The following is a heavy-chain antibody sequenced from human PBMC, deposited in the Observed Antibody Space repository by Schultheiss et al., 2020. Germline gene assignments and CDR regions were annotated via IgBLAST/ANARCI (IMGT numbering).Heavy chain of an antibody. CDR2: IYYSGST. J-gene: IGHJ4*02. CDR3: ATGCTGGVCSYYFDY. V-gene: IGHV4-59*01. D-gene: IGHD2-8*02. CDR1: GGSISSYY. Sequence: SETLSLTCTVSGGSISSYYWSWIRQPPGKGLEWIGYIYYSGSTNYNPSLKSRVTISVDTSKNQFSLKLSSVTAADTAVYYCATGCTGGVCSYYFDYWGQGTLVTVSS.